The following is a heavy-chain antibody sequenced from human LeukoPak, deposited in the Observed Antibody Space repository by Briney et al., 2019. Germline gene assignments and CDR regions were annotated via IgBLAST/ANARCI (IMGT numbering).Heavy chain of an antibody. CDR1: GFTFSSYE. V-gene: IGHV3-48*03. J-gene: IGHJ5*02. CDR3: ARHVRVAATRYNWFDP. D-gene: IGHD2-15*01. Sequence: GGSLRLSCAASGFTFSSYEMNWVRQAPGKGLEWVSYISSSGSTIYYADSVKGRFTISRDNAKNSLYLQMSSLRAEDTAVYYCARHVRVAATRYNWFDPWGQGTLVTISS. CDR2: ISSSGSTI.